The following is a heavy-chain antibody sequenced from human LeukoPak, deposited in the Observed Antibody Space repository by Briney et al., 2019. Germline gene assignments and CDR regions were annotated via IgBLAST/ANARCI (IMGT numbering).Heavy chain of an antibody. V-gene: IGHV3-23*01. Sequence: PGGSLRLSCAASGFTFSNYAMSWVRQAPGKGLEWVSAISGSGGSTYYADSVKGRFTISRDNSKNTLYLQMNSLRAEDTAVYYCAKNYYGSGSYETSYYYYYMDVWGKGTTVTISS. J-gene: IGHJ6*03. CDR3: AKNYYGSGSYETSYYYYYMDV. D-gene: IGHD3-10*01. CDR2: ISGSGGST. CDR1: GFTFSNYA.